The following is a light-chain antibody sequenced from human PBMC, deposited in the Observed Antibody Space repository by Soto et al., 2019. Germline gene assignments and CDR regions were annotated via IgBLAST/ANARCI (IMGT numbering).Light chain of an antibody. CDR2: GNN. Sequence: QSALTQPPSVSGAPGQRVTISCSGTSSNIGAGYDVHWYHQVPGTAPKLLIYGNNNRPSGVPDRFSGSRSGTSASLAITGLQAEDEADYYCHSFDTNLRGSVFGGGTKLTVL. CDR1: SSNIGAGYD. J-gene: IGLJ3*02. V-gene: IGLV1-40*01. CDR3: HSFDTNLRGSV.